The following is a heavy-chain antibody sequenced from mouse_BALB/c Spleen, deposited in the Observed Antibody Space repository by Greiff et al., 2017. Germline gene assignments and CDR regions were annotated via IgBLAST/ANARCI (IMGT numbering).Heavy chain of an antibody. CDR3: ARHHYDGYAMDY. CDR2: INSNGGST. CDR1: GFTFSSYY. Sequence: EVMLVESGGGLVKLGGSLKLSCAASGFTFSSYYMSWVRQTPEKRLELVAAINSNGGSTYYPDTVKGRFTISRDNAKNTLYLQMSSLKSEDTALYYCARHHYDGYAMDYWGQGTSVTVSS. J-gene: IGHJ4*01. D-gene: IGHD1-2*01. V-gene: IGHV5-6-2*01.